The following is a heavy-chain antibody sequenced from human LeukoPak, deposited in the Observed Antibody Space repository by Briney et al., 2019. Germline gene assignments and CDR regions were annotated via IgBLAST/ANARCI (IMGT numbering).Heavy chain of an antibody. J-gene: IGHJ6*03. CDR2: IYTSGST. Sequence: SETLSLTCTVSGGSISSYYWSWIRQPAGKGLEWLGRIYTSGSTNYNPSLKSRVTMSVDTPKNQFSLKLSSVTAADTAVYYCARGPFLPFNANYYYYYYMDVWGKGTTVTVSS. V-gene: IGHV4-4*07. CDR3: ARGPFLPFNANYYYYYYMDV. CDR1: GGSISSYY.